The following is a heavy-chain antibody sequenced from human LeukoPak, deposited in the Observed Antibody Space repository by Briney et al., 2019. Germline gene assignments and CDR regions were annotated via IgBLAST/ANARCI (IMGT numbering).Heavy chain of an antibody. J-gene: IGHJ4*02. CDR3: ARGLRGYRYFDY. V-gene: IGHV1-69*04. D-gene: IGHD5-18*01. CDR1: GGTFISYA. Sequence: SVKVSCKASGGTFISYAISWVRQAPGQGLEWMGRVIPILGIANYAQKFQGRVTITADKSTSTAYMELSSLRSEDTAVYYCARGLRGYRYFDYWGQGTLVTVSS. CDR2: VIPILGIA.